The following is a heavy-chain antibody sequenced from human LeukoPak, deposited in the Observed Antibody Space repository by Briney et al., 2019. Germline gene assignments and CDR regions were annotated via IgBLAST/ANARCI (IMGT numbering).Heavy chain of an antibody. V-gene: IGHV1-2*02. J-gene: IGHJ5*02. D-gene: IGHD3-3*01. CDR3: ARDSGITIFGVVIFWFDP. CDR1: GYTFTGYY. Sequence: ASVKVSCKASGYTFTGYYMHWVRQAPGQGLEWMGWINPNSGGTNYAQKFQGRVTMTRDTSISTAYMELSRLRSDDTAVYYCARDSGITIFGVVIFWFDPWGQGTLVTVSS. CDR2: INPNSGGT.